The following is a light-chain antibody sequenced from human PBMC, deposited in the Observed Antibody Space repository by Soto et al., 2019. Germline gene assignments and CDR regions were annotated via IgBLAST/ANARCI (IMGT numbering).Light chain of an antibody. CDR1: QSVNSN. J-gene: IGKJ1*01. Sequence: EIVITQSPATLSVSPGERATLSCRASQSVNSNLAWYQKKPGQAPRLLIYGASTMATGIPARFSGSGSGTEFTLTISSLQSEDFAVYYCQQYNNWPPWTFGQGTKVEIK. CDR3: QQYNNWPPWT. CDR2: GAS. V-gene: IGKV3-15*01.